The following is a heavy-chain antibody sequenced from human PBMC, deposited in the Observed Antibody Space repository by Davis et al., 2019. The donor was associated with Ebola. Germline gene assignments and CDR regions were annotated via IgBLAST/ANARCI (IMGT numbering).Heavy chain of an antibody. D-gene: IGHD6-19*01. CDR2: ISSSGDTI. V-gene: IGHV3-11*01. Sequence: GESLKISCAASGFTFSDYYMNWIRQAPGKGLELVSYISSSGDTIFYAHSVKGRFTISRDNAKNSLYLQMNSLRAEDTAVYYCARDQRQWLPNYYYGMDVWGQGTTVTVSS. CDR1: GFTFSDYY. J-gene: IGHJ6*02. CDR3: ARDQRQWLPNYYYGMDV.